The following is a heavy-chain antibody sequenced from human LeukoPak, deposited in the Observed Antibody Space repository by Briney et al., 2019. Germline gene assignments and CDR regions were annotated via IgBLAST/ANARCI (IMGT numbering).Heavy chain of an antibody. CDR2: IIPIFGTA. J-gene: IGHJ4*02. D-gene: IGHD5-24*01. CDR1: GGTFSSYA. Sequence: GASVKVSCKASGGTFSSYAISWVRQAPGQGLEWMGGIIPIFGTANYAQKFQGRVTITTDESTSTAYMELSSLRSEDTAVYYCARVVLDGYNYHYFDYWGQGTLVTVSS. CDR3: ARVVLDGYNYHYFDY. V-gene: IGHV1-69*05.